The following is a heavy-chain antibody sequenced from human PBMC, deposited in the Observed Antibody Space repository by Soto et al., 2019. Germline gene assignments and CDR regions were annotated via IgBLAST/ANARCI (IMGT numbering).Heavy chain of an antibody. V-gene: IGHV3-21*01. J-gene: IGHJ3*02. D-gene: IGHD2-2*01. CDR2: IANGDNHI. CDR3: ARENGHCTDACNPGAFDI. Sequence: EVQVVESGGGLVKPGGSLRLSCAASGFTFSEYSFLWVRQAPGKGLEWLSFIANGDNHIFYSDSVKGRFTISRDNAKNSVYLQLNSLRADDSAVYYCARENGHCTDACNPGAFDIWGQGTMVTVSS. CDR1: GFTFSEYS.